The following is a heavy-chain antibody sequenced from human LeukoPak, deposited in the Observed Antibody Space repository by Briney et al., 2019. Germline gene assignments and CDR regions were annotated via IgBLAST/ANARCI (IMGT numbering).Heavy chain of an antibody. Sequence: ASVNVSCKFSGYTLTELSMHWVRQAPLKWLDWRGCFDPEDGETIYAQKFQGRVTMTEDTSTDTAYMELSSLRSEDTAVYYCARVQLERSGEPFDYWGQGTLVTVSS. V-gene: IGHV1-24*01. CDR1: GYTLTELS. CDR2: FDPEDGET. J-gene: IGHJ4*02. CDR3: ARVQLERSGEPFDY. D-gene: IGHD1-1*01.